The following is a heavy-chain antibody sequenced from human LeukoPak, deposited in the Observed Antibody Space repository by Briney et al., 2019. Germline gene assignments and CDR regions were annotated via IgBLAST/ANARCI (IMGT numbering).Heavy chain of an antibody. D-gene: IGHD5-24*01. J-gene: IGHJ4*02. CDR3: ARREGDGLLDY. Sequence: GGSLRLSCAASGFTFSDYAIHWVRQAPGKGLEWVAVISYDGSNKYYANSVNGRFTISRDNSKDTLYLQMNSLRAEDTAAYYCARREGDGLLDYWGQGTLVTVSS. V-gene: IGHV3-30-3*01. CDR1: GFTFSDYA. CDR2: ISYDGSNK.